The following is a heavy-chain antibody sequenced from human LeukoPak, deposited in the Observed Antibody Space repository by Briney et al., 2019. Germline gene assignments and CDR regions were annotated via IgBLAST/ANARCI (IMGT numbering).Heavy chain of an antibody. Sequence: GASLKISCKGSGYSFSTYWIGWVRQMPGKGLEWMGIIYPSDSNIRHSPSFQGQVIISVDKSISTAYLQWSRLKASDTAMYYCARSTSGGYYFDYWGQGTLVTVSS. CDR3: ARSTSGGYYFDY. J-gene: IGHJ4*02. D-gene: IGHD1-26*01. CDR1: GYSFSTYW. V-gene: IGHV5-51*01. CDR2: IYPSDSNI.